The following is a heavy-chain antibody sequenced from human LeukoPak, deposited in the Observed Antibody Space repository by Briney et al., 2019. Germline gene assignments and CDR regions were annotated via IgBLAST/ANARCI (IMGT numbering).Heavy chain of an antibody. CDR1: GGSISSSSYY. CDR2: LYYSGNT. Sequence: SETLSLTCTVSGGSISSSSYYWGWIRQPPGKGLEWIGSLYYSGNTYYNPSLKSRGTISVDTTKNQFSLKLSSVTAADTAVYYCARPSDYDFWSGYLSFDIWGQGTMVTVSS. J-gene: IGHJ3*02. CDR3: ARPSDYDFWSGYLSFDI. V-gene: IGHV4-39*01. D-gene: IGHD3-3*01.